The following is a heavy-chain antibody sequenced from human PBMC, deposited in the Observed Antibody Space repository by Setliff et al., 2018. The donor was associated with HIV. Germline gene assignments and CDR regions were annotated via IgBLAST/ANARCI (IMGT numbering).Heavy chain of an antibody. CDR2: INAGNGNT. CDR1: GYTFTSYA. Sequence: ASVKVSCKTSGYTFTSYAMHWVRQAPGQRLEWMGWINAGNGNTKYSQKFQGRVTITRDTSASTAYMELSSLRSEDTAVYFCARYGPLPHADYCFDYWGQGTLVTVSS. CDR3: ARYGPLPHADYCFDY. D-gene: IGHD3-10*01. V-gene: IGHV1-3*01. J-gene: IGHJ4*02.